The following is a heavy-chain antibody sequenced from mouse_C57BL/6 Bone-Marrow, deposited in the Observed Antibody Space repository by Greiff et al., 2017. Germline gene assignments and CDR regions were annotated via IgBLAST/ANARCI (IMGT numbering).Heavy chain of an antibody. Sequence: EVQLVESGGGLVQPKGSLKLSCAASGFTFNTYAMHWVRQAPGKGLEWVARIRSKSSNYATYYADSVKDRFTISRDDSQTMLYLQMNNLKTEDTAMYYCVRDQGIYHDYGGFAYWGQGTLVTVSA. CDR2: IRSKSSNYAT. CDR1: GFTFNTYA. V-gene: IGHV10-3*01. J-gene: IGHJ3*01. CDR3: VRDQGIYHDYGGFAY. D-gene: IGHD2-4*01.